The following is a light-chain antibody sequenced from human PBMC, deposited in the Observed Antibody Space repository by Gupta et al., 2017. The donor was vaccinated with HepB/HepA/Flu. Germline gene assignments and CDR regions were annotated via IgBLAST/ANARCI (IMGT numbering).Light chain of an antibody. V-gene: IGKV1-12*01. J-gene: IGKJ4*01. Sequence: DVQMTQPSSSASASVGDRVTITCRAGQGISSWLAWYQQKPAKAPKLLIYAASSLQSGVPSRFSGSRSGTDFTLTISSLQPEDFSTYYCQQANSFPPLTFGGGTKVEIK. CDR1: QGISSW. CDR3: QQANSFPPLT. CDR2: AAS.